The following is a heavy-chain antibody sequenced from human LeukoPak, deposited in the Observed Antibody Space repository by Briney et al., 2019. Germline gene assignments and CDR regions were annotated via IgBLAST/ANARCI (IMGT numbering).Heavy chain of an antibody. CDR2: INPRSGGT. Sequence: ASVKVSCKTSGYMFTTYYPHWVRQAPGQGLEWMGWINPRSGGTNYAQKFQGRVTMTRDTSISTVYMELSSLRSDDTAVYYCARPAGSSWSWTDYWGQGTLVTVSS. CDR3: ARPAGSSWSWTDY. D-gene: IGHD6-13*01. CDR1: GYMFTTYY. V-gene: IGHV1-2*02. J-gene: IGHJ4*02.